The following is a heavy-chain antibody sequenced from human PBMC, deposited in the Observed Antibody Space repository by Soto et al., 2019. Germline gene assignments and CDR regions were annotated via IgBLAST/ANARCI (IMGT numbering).Heavy chain of an antibody. V-gene: IGHV4-4*02. Sequence: PSETLSLTCAVSGGSISSSNWWSWVRQPPGKGLEWIGEIYHSGSTNYNPSLKSRVTISVDTSTSTAYMELRSLRSDDTAVYYCARGGTPIDYWGQGTLVTVSS. CDR1: GGSISSSNW. CDR2: IYHSGST. CDR3: ARGGTPIDY. D-gene: IGHD3-16*01. J-gene: IGHJ4*02.